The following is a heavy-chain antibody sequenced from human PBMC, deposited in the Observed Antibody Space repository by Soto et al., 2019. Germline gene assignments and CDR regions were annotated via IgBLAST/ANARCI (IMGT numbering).Heavy chain of an antibody. CDR1: GLISRPYS. CDR2: ISSSSSTI. Sequence: GRSWRHPNAASGLISRPYSMHWFRLPPEKGLEWVSYISSSSSTIYYADSVKGRFTISRDNAKNSLYLQMNSLRAEDTAVYYCARLSIVVVPAARVSGHYYYMVVWGNGT. V-gene: IGHV3-48*01. CDR3: ARLSIVVVPAARVSGHYYYMVV. J-gene: IGHJ6*03. D-gene: IGHD2-2*01.